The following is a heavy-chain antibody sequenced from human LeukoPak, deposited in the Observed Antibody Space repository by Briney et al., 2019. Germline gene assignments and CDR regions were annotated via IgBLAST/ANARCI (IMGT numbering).Heavy chain of an antibody. V-gene: IGHV3-33*01. J-gene: IGHJ6*02. CDR2: IWYDGSNK. CDR1: GFTFSSYG. Sequence: GGSLRLSCAASGFTFSSYGMQRVRQAPGKGLEWVAFIWYDGSNKYFADSVKGRFTISRDNSKNTLYLQMNSLRAEDTAVYYCARERMVRYVVPAVMGVGINFHYYGLDVWGQGTTVTVSS. CDR3: ARERMVRYVVPAVMGVGINFHYYGLDV. D-gene: IGHD2-2*01.